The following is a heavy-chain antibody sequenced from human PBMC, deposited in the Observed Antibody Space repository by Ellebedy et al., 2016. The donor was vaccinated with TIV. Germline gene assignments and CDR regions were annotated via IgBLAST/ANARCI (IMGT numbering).Heavy chain of an antibody. V-gene: IGHV4-34*01. CDR3: ARSQTHHYDSGWDFDY. D-gene: IGHD6-19*01. CDR1: GGSISGYY. Sequence: SETLSLTXTVPGGSISGYYWSWIRQPPGKGLEWIGEINHSGSSNYNPSLKSRVTISADTSKNQFSLKLSSVTAADTAVYYCARSQTHHYDSGWDFDYWGQGALVTVSS. J-gene: IGHJ4*02. CDR2: INHSGSS.